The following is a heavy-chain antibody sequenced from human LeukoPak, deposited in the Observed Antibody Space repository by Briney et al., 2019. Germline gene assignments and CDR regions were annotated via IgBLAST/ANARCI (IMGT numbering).Heavy chain of an antibody. D-gene: IGHD3-16*02. CDR3: ATFSDYVWGSYRHTDAFDI. V-gene: IGHV1-2*06. J-gene: IGHJ3*02. CDR1: GYTFTGYY. CDR2: MNPNSGGT. Sequence: ASVKVSCKASGYTFTGYYMHWVRQAPGQGLEWMGRMNPNSGGTNYAKKFQGRVTMTRDTSISTAYMELSRLRSDDTAVYYCATFSDYVWGSYRHTDAFDIWGQGTMVTVSS.